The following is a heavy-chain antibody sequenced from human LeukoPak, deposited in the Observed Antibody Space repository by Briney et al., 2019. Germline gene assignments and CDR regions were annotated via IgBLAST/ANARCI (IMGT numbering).Heavy chain of an antibody. CDR2: IYYSGST. CDR3: ERGPDYASYYYYYMDV. CDR1: GGSISSYY. D-gene: IGHD4-17*01. J-gene: IGHJ6*03. Sequence: SETLSLTCTVSGGSISSYYWSWIRQPPGKGLEWIGYIYYSGSTNYNPSLKSRVTISVDTSKNQFSLKLSSVTAADTAVYYCERGPDYASYYYYYMDVWGKGTTVTISS. V-gene: IGHV4-59*08.